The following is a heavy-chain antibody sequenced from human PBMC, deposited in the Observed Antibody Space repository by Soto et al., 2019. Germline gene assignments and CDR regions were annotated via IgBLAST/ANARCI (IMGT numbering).Heavy chain of an antibody. V-gene: IGHV4-34*02. CDR1: DGSFRGYH. J-gene: IGHJ1*01. CDR2: IDHSETT. D-gene: IGHD3-9*01. CDR3: GRGLVTARRIYFDV. Sequence: VQLLQRGAGLLRPSETLSLTCAVIDGSFRGYHWTWIRQSPGKGLEWIGEIDHSETTNYNPSLKSPVTLSVETFKKEFSLRLNVGTAADTAVYIFGRGLVTARRIYFDVGGQGSVATVSS.